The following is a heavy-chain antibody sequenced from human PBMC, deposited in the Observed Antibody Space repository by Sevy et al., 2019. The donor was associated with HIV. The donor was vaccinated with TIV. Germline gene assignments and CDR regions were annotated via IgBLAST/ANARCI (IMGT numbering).Heavy chain of an antibody. Sequence: SETLSLTCAVYGGSFSGYYWNWIRQPPGKGLEWIGEINHSGSTPYNPSPKSRITISVATSKNRFSLRLNSVTAADTAVYYCARAPPVVVVPGAPSWFDPWGQGTLVTVSS. V-gene: IGHV4-34*01. CDR1: GGSFSGYY. J-gene: IGHJ5*02. CDR2: INHSGST. D-gene: IGHD2-2*01. CDR3: ARAPPVVVVPGAPSWFDP.